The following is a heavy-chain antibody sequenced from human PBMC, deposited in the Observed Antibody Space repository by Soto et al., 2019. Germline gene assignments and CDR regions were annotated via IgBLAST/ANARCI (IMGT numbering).Heavy chain of an antibody. CDR1: GFTFSSYA. CDR2: ISGSGGST. D-gene: IGHD1-20*01. V-gene: IGHV3-23*01. J-gene: IGHJ1*01. CDR3: AKDISLGLGSFLPPEYFQH. Sequence: GGSLRLSCAASGFTFSSYAMSWVRQAPGKGLEWVSAISGSGGSTYYADSVKGRFTISRDNSKNTLYLQMNSLRAEDTAVYYCAKDISLGLGSFLPPEYFQHWGQGTLVTVSS.